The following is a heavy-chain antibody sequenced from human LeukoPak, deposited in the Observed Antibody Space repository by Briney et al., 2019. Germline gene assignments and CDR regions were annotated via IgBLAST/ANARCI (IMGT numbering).Heavy chain of an antibody. J-gene: IGHJ4*02. Sequence: GGSLRLSCAASGFTFSNAWMSWVRQAPGKGLEWVGRIKSKTDGGTTDYAAPVKGRFTISRDDSKNTLYLQMNSLKTEDTAVYYCTTDFDVLSSGDYWGQGTLVTVSS. CDR2: IKSKTDGGTT. CDR3: TTDFDVLSSGDY. CDR1: GFTFSNAW. V-gene: IGHV3-15*01. D-gene: IGHD6-19*01.